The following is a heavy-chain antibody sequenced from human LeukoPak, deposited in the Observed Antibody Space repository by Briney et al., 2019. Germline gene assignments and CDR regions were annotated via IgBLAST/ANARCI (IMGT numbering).Heavy chain of an antibody. CDR2: IYHSGNT. Sequence: PSETLSLTCAVSGGSISSSNRWSWVRQPPGTGLEWIGEIYHSGNTNYNPSLKSRATISVDKSKNQFSLKLSSVTAADTAVYYCASLSGSYSFDYWGQGTLVTVSS. V-gene: IGHV4-4*02. J-gene: IGHJ4*02. CDR1: GGSISSSNR. D-gene: IGHD1-26*01. CDR3: ASLSGSYSFDY.